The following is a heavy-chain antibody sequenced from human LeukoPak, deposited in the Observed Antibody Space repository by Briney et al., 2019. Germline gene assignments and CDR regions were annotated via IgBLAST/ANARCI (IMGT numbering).Heavy chain of an antibody. CDR3: ARVKQYYFDY. J-gene: IGHJ4*02. V-gene: IGHV4-39*07. Sequence: PSETLSLTCTVSGGSISSSSYYWGWIRQPPGKGLEWIGSIYYSGSTYYNPSLKSRVTTSVDTSKNQFSLKLSSVTAADTAVYYCARVKQYYFDYWGQGTLVTVSS. D-gene: IGHD6-19*01. CDR2: IYYSGST. CDR1: GGSISSSSYY.